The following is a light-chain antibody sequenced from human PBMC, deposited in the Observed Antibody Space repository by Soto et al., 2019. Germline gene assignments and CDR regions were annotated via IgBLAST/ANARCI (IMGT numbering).Light chain of an antibody. CDR3: QQYNNWPQT. CDR2: GAA. V-gene: IGKV3-15*01. CDR1: QSVSTN. J-gene: IGKJ1*01. Sequence: EVVMTQSPATLSVSPGERATRSCRASQSVSTNLAWYQQQPGQAPRLLIYGAATRATGIPARFSGSGSGTEFTLTISSLQSEDFAVYYCQQYNNWPQTFGQGTKVDIK.